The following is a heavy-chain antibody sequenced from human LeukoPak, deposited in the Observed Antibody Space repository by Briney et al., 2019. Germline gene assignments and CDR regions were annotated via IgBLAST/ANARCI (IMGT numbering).Heavy chain of an antibody. J-gene: IGHJ4*02. D-gene: IGHD3-22*01. CDR2: ISANNGNT. CDR3: ARGEDSSGYLGHDY. V-gene: IGHV1-18*01. Sequence: ASVEVSCKASGYTFTSYRISWVRQAPGQGLEWMGWISANNGNTNYAQKLQGRVTMTTDTSTSTAYMELRSLRSDDTAVCYCARGEDSSGYLGHDYWGQGTLVTVSS. CDR1: GYTFTSYR.